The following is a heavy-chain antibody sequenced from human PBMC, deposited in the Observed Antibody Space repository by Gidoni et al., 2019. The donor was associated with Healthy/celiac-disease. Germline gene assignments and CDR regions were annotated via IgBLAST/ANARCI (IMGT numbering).Heavy chain of an antibody. Sequence: QLQLQESGPGLVKPSETLSLTCTVSGGSISSSSYYWGWIRQPPGKGLEWIGSIYYSGSTYYNPSLKSRVTISVDTSKNQFSLKLSSVTAADTAVYYCARHPRGYSSGWALLDYWGQGTLVTVSS. V-gene: IGHV4-39*01. CDR2: IYYSGST. J-gene: IGHJ4*02. CDR1: GGSISSSSYY. D-gene: IGHD6-19*01. CDR3: ARHPRGYSSGWALLDY.